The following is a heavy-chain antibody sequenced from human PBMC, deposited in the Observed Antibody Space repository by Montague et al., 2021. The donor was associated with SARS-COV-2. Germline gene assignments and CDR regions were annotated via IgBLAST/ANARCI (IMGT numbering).Heavy chain of an antibody. CDR3: ARDSFWSSYYTDYYGMDV. J-gene: IGHJ6*04. D-gene: IGHD3-3*01. CDR2: IKQDGSEK. V-gene: IGHV3-7*01. CDR1: GFTFSSYW. Sequence: SLRLSCAASGFTFSSYWMSWVRQAPGKGLEWVANIKQDGSEKYYVGSVKGRFTISRDNAKNSLYLQMNSLRAEDTAVYYCARDSFWSSYYTDYYGMDVGGKGTTVTVPS.